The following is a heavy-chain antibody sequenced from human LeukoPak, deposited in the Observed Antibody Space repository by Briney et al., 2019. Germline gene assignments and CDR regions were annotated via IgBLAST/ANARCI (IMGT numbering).Heavy chain of an antibody. Sequence: PGGSLRLSCAASGFTVSSNYMSWVRQAPGKGLEWVSVIYSGGSTYYADSVKGRFTISRDNSKNTVNLQMNSLRAEDTAVYYCARDVGGNSRGYFDYWGQGTLVTVSS. CDR2: IYSGGST. CDR1: GFTVSSNY. V-gene: IGHV3-66*01. CDR3: ARDVGGNSRGYFDY. J-gene: IGHJ4*02. D-gene: IGHD4-23*01.